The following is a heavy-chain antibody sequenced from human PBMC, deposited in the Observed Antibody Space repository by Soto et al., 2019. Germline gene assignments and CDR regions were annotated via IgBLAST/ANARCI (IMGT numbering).Heavy chain of an antibody. CDR2: INGGGDSA. CDR1: GFTFSSYA. V-gene: IGHV3-23*01. CDR3: ARGATIDY. J-gene: IGHJ4*02. Sequence: GGSLRLSCAASGFTFSSYAMSWVRQAPGKGLEWVALINGGGDSAYYADSVKGRFTISRDDFKNTLFLQMNSLRGEDTAVYYCARGATIDYWGQGTLVTVSS.